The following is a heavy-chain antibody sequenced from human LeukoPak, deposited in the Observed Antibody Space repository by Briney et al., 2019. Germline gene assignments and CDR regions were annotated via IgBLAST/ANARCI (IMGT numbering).Heavy chain of an antibody. D-gene: IGHD3-22*01. CDR3: AKDAGMIVVSTPDY. J-gene: IGHJ4*02. CDR2: INQDGNGK. CDR1: GFTFSTYW. Sequence: GGSLRLSCAASGFTFSTYWMSWVRQAPGKGLEWVANINQDGNGKHYLDSVKGRFTISRDNSKNTLYLQMNSLRAEDTAVYYCAKDAGMIVVSTPDYWGQGTLVTVSS. V-gene: IGHV3-7*01.